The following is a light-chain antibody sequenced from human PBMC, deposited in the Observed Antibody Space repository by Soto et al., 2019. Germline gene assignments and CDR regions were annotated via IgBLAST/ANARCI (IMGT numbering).Light chain of an antibody. J-gene: IGLJ1*01. Sequence: QSVLTQPASVSGSPGQSITISCTGTSSDVGGFNFVSWYQQYPGQAPKLVIYEVINRPSGISDRFSGSKSDNTASLTISGLQAQDEADYYCSSYRSGSIIYGFGKGTKVTVL. V-gene: IGLV2-14*01. CDR1: SSDVGGFNF. CDR3: SSYRSGSIIYG. CDR2: EVI.